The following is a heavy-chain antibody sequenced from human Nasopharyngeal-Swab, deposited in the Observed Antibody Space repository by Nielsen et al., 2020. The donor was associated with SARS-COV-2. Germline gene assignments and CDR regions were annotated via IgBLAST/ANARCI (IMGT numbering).Heavy chain of an antibody. CDR2: IYYSGST. CDR1: GGSISSSSYY. D-gene: IGHD6-13*01. CDR3: AREGQQLVLGDMDV. Sequence: SETLSLTCTVSGGSISSSSYYWGWIRQSPGKGLEWIGSIYYSGSTYYNPSLKSRVTISVDTSKNQFYLKLSSGTAADTAVYYCAREGQQLVLGDMDVWGKGTTVTVSS. J-gene: IGHJ6*03. V-gene: IGHV4-39*07.